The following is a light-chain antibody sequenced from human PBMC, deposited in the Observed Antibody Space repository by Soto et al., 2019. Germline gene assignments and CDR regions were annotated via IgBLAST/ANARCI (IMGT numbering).Light chain of an antibody. Sequence: QSALTQPASVSGSPGQSITISCTGTSSDVGSYNLVSWYQPHPGKAPKLMIYEGSKRPSGVSNRFSGSKSGNTAYLTISGLQAEDEADYYCCSYAGSSTWVFGGGTKLTVL. CDR2: EGS. V-gene: IGLV2-23*01. CDR3: CSYAGSSTWV. CDR1: SSDVGSYNL. J-gene: IGLJ3*02.